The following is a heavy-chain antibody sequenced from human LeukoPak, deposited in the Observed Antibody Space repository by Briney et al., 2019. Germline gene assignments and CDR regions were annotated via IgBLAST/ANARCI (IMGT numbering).Heavy chain of an antibody. V-gene: IGHV3-30-3*01. D-gene: IGHD5-18*01. J-gene: IGHJ4*02. CDR1: GLTFSSYA. Sequence: PGGSLRLSCAASGLTFSSYAMHWVRQAPGKGLEWVAVISYDGSNKYYADSVKGRFTISRDNSKNTLYLQMNSLRAEDTAVYYCARAAMGFDYWGQGTLVTVSS. CDR2: ISYDGSNK. CDR3: ARAAMGFDY.